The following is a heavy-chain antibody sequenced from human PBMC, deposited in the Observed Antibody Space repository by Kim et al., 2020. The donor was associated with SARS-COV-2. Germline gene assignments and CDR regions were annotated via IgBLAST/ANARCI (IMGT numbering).Heavy chain of an antibody. CDR2: IYYSGST. V-gene: IGHV4-59*01. D-gene: IGHD5-12*01. J-gene: IGHJ5*02. Sequence: SETLSLTCTVSGGSISSYYWSWIRQPPGKGLEWIGYIYYSGSTNYNPSLKSRVTISVDTSKNQFSLKLSSVTAADTAVYYCARDGYNPEGFDPWGQGTLVTVSS. CDR3: ARDGYNPEGFDP. CDR1: GGSISSYY.